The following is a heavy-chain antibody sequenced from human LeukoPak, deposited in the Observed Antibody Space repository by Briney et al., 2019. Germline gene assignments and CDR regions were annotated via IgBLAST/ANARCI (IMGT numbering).Heavy chain of an antibody. CDR1: GGSISSSNYY. CDR3: ARGLWFGDENPPYFDY. D-gene: IGHD3-10*01. CDR2: IYTSEST. J-gene: IGHJ4*02. Sequence: SETLSLTCSVSGGSISSSNYYWSWIRQPAGKGLEWIARIYTSESTNYNPSLKSRVTISVDTSRNQFSLKLSSVTAADTAVYYCARGLWFGDENPPYFDYWGQGILVTVSS. V-gene: IGHV4-61*02.